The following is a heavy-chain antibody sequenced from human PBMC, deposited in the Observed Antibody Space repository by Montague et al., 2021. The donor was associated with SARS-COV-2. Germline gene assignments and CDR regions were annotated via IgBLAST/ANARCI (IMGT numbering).Heavy chain of an antibody. D-gene: IGHD1-26*01. J-gene: IGHJ6*02. V-gene: IGHV4-39*01. Sequence: SETLSLTCAVSGGSISSSSYYWGWIRQPPGEGLEWIGSIHYSGSTYYNPSLKSRVSISVDTPKNQFSLKLSSVTAADTAVYYCARLWDTVYYYYGMDVWGQGTTVTVSS. CDR2: IHYSGST. CDR3: ARLWDTVYYYYGMDV. CDR1: GGSISSSSYY.